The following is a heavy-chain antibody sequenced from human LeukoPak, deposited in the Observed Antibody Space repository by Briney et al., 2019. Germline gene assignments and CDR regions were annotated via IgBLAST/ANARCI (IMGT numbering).Heavy chain of an antibody. V-gene: IGHV4-38-2*02. J-gene: IGHJ6*03. CDR2: SYHSGST. CDR1: GYSSSSGYY. CDR3: AREDRQNNSRSYLGLYYYYYYMDV. D-gene: IGHD6-6*01. Sequence: SETLSLTCTVSGYSSSSGYYWGWIRQPPGKGLEWIGSSYHSGSTYYNPSLKSRVTISVDTSKNQFSLKLSSVIAADTVVYYCAREDRQNNSRSYLGLYYYYYYMDVWGKGTTVTVSS.